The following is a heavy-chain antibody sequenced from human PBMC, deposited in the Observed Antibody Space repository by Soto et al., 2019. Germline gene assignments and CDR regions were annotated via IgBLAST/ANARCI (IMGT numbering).Heavy chain of an antibody. CDR1: GGTFSSYA. V-gene: IGHV1-69*13. CDR2: IIPIFGTA. Sequence: SVKVSCKASGGTFSSYAISWVRQAPGQGLEWMGGIIPIFGTANYAQKFQDRVTITADESTNTAYMKLSSLRSEDTAVYYCARVGIAAAGTFDYWGQGTLVTVSS. J-gene: IGHJ4*02. CDR3: ARVGIAAAGTFDY. D-gene: IGHD6-13*01.